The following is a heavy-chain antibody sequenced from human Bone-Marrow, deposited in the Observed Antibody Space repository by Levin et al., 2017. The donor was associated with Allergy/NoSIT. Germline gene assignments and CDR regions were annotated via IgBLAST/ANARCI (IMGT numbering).Heavy chain of an antibody. CDR2: IHSGGRK. CDR3: ARDDVVATNH. D-gene: IGHD5-12*01. J-gene: IGHJ4*02. CDR1: GFTISTNY. Sequence: ETLPLTCAASGFTISTNYMSWVRQVPGKGLEWVSIIHSGGRKNYADSVKGRFTISRDNYNNTLYLQMNSLRGEDTAIYYCARDDVVATNHWGQGTLVIVSS. V-gene: IGHV3-66*01.